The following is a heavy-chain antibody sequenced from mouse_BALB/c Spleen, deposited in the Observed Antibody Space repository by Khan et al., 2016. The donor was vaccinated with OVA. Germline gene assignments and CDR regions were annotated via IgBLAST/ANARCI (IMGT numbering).Heavy chain of an antibody. J-gene: IGHJ4*01. CDR1: AYSITSGYS. D-gene: IGHD2-10*02. CDR2: LHNSGNT. Sequence: EVQLQVPGPDLVKPSQSLLLTCTVTAYSITSGYSWHWIRQFPGNLVEWMGYLHNSGNTNYNPSLRKRISICRDTTKNQFFLKLSSVTTEDTATDYSASKYGINIDYWGQGTSVTVSS. CDR3: ASKYGINIDY. V-gene: IGHV3-1*02.